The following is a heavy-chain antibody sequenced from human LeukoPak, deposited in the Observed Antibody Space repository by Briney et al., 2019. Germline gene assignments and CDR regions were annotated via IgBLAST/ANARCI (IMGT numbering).Heavy chain of an antibody. J-gene: IGHJ4*02. CDR1: GFTFSSYW. D-gene: IGHD3-10*01. CDR2: IKKDGTEK. V-gene: IGHV3-7*05. Sequence: GGSLRLSCAASGFTFSSYWMSWVRQAPGRGLEWVANIKKDGTEKYYVDSVKGRFTISRDNAKNSLYLQMNSMRAEDTAVYYCARTRTGIYQGPDYWGQGTLVTVSS. CDR3: ARTRTGIYQGPDY.